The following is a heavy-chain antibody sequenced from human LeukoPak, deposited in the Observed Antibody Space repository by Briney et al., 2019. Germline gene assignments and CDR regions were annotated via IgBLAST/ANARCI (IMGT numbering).Heavy chain of an antibody. CDR2: ITIDNRYI. J-gene: IGHJ4*02. V-gene: IGHV3-21*01. D-gene: IGHD3-16*01. Sequence: GGSLRLSCAASGFTFSIYSMNWVRQAPGKGLEWVSSITIDNRYIHYADSVKGRFTISRDDAKNALFLQMDSLGVEDTAVYYCARDRARGTWGSFFDYWGQGTPVTVSS. CDR3: ARDRARGTWGSFFDY. CDR1: GFTFSIYS.